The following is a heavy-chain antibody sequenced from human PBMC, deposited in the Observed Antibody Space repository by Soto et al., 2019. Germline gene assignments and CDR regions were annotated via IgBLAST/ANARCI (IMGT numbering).Heavy chain of an antibody. CDR3: AKQGGWYSSSWYEEFDY. V-gene: IGHV3-30*18. CDR2: ISYDGSNK. Sequence: GGSLRLSCAASGFTFSSYGMHWVRQAPGKGLEWVAVISYDGSNKYYADSVKGRFTISRDNSKNTLYLQMNSLRAEDTAVYYYAKQGGWYSSSWYEEFDYWGQGTLVTVSS. J-gene: IGHJ4*02. CDR1: GFTFSSYG. D-gene: IGHD6-13*01.